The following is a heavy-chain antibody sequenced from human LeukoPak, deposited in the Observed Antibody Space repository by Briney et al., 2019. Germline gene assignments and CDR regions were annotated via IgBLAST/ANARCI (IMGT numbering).Heavy chain of an antibody. CDR1: GFTFSTYS. CDR3: ARETPPGRGRTGDFDY. D-gene: IGHD2-15*01. Sequence: GGSLRLSCAASGFTFSTYSMSWVRQAPGKGLEWVSYISSSSSTIYYADSVKGRFTISRDNAKKSLYLQMNSLRVEDTALYYCARETPPGRGRTGDFDYWGQGTLVTVSS. CDR2: ISSSSSTI. V-gene: IGHV3-48*01. J-gene: IGHJ4*02.